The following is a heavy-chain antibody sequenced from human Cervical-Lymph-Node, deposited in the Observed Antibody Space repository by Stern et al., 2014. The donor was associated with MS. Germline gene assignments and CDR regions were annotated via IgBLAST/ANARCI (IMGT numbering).Heavy chain of an antibody. CDR3: ASLHSSSFALDI. CDR1: GGSISSYY. Sequence: QVQLVQSGPGLVKPSETLSLTCTVSGGSISSYYWSWIRQPPGKGLEWIGYIIYRGYSPYTPPLKSQLPIQKDPPKNQFPLKLTSVTAADTAVYYCASLHSSSFALDIWGQGTMVTVSS. CDR2: IIYRGYS. V-gene: IGHV4-59*08. J-gene: IGHJ3*02. D-gene: IGHD6-6*01.